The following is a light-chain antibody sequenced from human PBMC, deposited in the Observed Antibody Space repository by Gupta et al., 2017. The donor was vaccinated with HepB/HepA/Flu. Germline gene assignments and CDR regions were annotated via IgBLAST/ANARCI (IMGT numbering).Light chain of an antibody. CDR2: AAS. J-gene: IGKJ2*01. V-gene: IGKV1-27*01. Sequence: DIQMTPSPSSLSASVGDRVTITCRASQGISKYLAWYQQKPGKVPKLLIYAASTLQSGVPARFSGSGSGTDFTLTISSLQPEDVATYYCQKYNSAPPLTFGQGTKLDIK. CDR3: QKYNSAPPLT. CDR1: QGISKY.